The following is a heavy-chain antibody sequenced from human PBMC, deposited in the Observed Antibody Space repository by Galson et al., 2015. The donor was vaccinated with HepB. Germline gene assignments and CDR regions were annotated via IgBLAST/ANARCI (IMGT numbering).Heavy chain of an antibody. J-gene: IGHJ5*02. CDR1: GGSISSYY. D-gene: IGHD3-22*01. Sequence: GTLSLTCTVSGGSISSYYWSWIRQPPGKGLEWIGYIYYSGSTNYNPSLKSRVTISVDTSKNQFSLNLSSVTAADTAVYYCARDSRGYYGNWFDPWGQGTLVTVSS. V-gene: IGHV4-59*01. CDR2: IYYSGST. CDR3: ARDSRGYYGNWFDP.